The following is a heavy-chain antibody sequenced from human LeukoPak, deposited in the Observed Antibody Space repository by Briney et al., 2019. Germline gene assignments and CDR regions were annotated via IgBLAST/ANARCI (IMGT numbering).Heavy chain of an antibody. CDR1: GFTFNRYN. CDR2: ISTSSSYI. Sequence: PGGSLRLSCAASGFTFNRYNMNWVRRAPGKGLEWVSSISTSSSYIYYADSVRGRFTISRDNSKNTLYLQMNSLRAEDTAVYYCARGDRALRPPVDPWGQGTLVTVSS. D-gene: IGHD2-21*01. CDR3: ARGDRALRPPVDP. V-gene: IGHV3-21*04. J-gene: IGHJ5*02.